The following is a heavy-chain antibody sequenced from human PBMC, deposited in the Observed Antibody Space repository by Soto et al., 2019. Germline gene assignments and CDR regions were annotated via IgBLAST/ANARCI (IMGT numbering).Heavy chain of an antibody. CDR3: AREYDSSGYGSDAFDI. CDR2: ISYDGRNK. V-gene: IGHV3-30*04. Sequence: QVQLVESGGGVVQPGRSLRLSCAASGFIFSTYAMHWVRQAPGKGLEWVTFISYDGRNKYYADSVKDRFTISRDNSKNTLYLLMNSVRTEDTAVYYCAREYDSSGYGSDAFDIWGQGTMVTVSS. D-gene: IGHD3-22*01. J-gene: IGHJ3*02. CDR1: GFIFSTYA.